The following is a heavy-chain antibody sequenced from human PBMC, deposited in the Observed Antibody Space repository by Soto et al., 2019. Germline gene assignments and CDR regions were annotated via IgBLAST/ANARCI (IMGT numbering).Heavy chain of an antibody. CDR2: ISGSGGST. Sequence: EVQLLESGGGLVQPGGSLRLSCAASGFTFSSYAMSWVRQAPGKGLEWVSAISGSGGSTYYADSVKGRFTISRDNSKNTLYLQMNSLRAEDTAVYYCAKDGGYCRGGSCSHYYYYGMDVWGQGTTVTVSS. J-gene: IGHJ6*02. V-gene: IGHV3-23*01. CDR1: GFTFSSYA. D-gene: IGHD2-15*01. CDR3: AKDGGYCRGGSCSHYYYYGMDV.